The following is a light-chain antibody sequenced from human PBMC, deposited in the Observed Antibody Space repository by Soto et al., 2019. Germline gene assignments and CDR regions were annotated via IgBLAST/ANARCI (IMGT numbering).Light chain of an antibody. CDR3: QSYDSSLRGV. Sequence: QSVLTQPPSVSGAPGQRVTISCTGSSSNIGAGHDVHWYQQLPGTAPKLVIFGNSNRPSGVPDRFSGSKSGTSASLAITGLQAEDEADYYCQSYDSSLRGVFSGGTKLTVL. V-gene: IGLV1-40*01. J-gene: IGLJ3*02. CDR1: SSNIGAGHD. CDR2: GNS.